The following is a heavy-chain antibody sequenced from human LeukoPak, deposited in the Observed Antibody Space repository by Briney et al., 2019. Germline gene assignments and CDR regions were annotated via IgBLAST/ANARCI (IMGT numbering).Heavy chain of an antibody. CDR3: AREGLNMVRGIIPKEAWGWFDP. CDR1: GASISGSGYY. CDR2: IYYSGST. D-gene: IGHD3-10*01. Sequence: SETLSLTCTVSGASISGSGYYWSWIRQPPGKGLEWIGYIYYSGSTNYNPSLKSRVTISVVTSKNQFSLKLSSVTAADTAVYYCAREGLNMVRGIIPKEAWGWFDPWGQGTLVTVSS. V-gene: IGHV4-61*08. J-gene: IGHJ5*02.